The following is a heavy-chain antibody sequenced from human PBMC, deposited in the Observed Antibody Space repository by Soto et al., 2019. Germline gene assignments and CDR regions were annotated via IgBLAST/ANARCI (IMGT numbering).Heavy chain of an antibody. V-gene: IGHV4-39*01. Sequence: PSETLSLTCTVSGGSSSSSIYYRCWIGHPPGTGLEWIGSIYYSGSTYYNPSLKSRVTISVDTSKNQFSLKLSSVTAADTAVYYCARHSITMIVVVITENWFDPWGQGTLVTVSS. J-gene: IGHJ5*02. D-gene: IGHD3-22*01. CDR3: ARHSITMIVVVITENWFDP. CDR2: IYYSGST. CDR1: GGSSSSSIYY.